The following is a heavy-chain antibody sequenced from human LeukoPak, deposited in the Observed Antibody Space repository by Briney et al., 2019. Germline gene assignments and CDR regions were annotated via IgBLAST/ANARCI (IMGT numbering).Heavy chain of an antibody. CDR2: ISSSGSTI. CDR1: GFTFSSYE. CDR3: ARDPRGITALVDYFDY. D-gene: IGHD5-18*01. Sequence: GGSLRLSCAASGFTFSSYEMHWVRQAPGKGLDWVSYISSSGSTIFYADSVKGRFTISRDNAKNSLYLRMNSLRAEDTAVYYCARDPRGITALVDYFDYWGQGTLVTVSS. J-gene: IGHJ4*02. V-gene: IGHV3-48*03.